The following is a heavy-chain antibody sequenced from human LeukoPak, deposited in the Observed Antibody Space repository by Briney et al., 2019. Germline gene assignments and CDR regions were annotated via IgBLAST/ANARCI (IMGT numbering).Heavy chain of an antibody. Sequence: SGGSLRLSCAASGFTFSSYWMTWVRQAPGKGLEWVANINQDGSEKYYVDSVKGRFTISRDNAKRSVYLQMNSLRAEDTAVHYCARPRSGTYYDAFDIWGRGTMVTVSS. D-gene: IGHD3-10*01. CDR2: INQDGSEK. V-gene: IGHV3-7*03. CDR3: ARPRSGTYYDAFDI. J-gene: IGHJ3*02. CDR1: GFTFSSYW.